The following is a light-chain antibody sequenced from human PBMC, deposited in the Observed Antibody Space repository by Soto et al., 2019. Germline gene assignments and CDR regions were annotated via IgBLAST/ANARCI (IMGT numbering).Light chain of an antibody. V-gene: IGKV1-39*01. Sequence: DIQMTQSPSSLSASVGDRVTITCRASQSISSYLNWYQQKPGKAPKLLIYAASSLHSGVPSRFSGSGSGTDFTLTISSLQPEDFATYYFQQSYSTPLSFGPGTKVDIK. CDR3: QQSYSTPLS. CDR2: AAS. CDR1: QSISSY. J-gene: IGKJ3*01.